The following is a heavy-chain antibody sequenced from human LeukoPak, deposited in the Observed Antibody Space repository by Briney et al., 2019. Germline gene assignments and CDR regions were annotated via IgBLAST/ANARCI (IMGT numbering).Heavy chain of an antibody. CDR3: AKDRGLRVPYYYYGMDV. CDR2: ISWNSGSI. V-gene: IGHV3-9*01. J-gene: IGHJ6*02. CDR1: GFTFDDYA. D-gene: IGHD5-12*01. Sequence: GGSLRLSCAASGFTFDDYAMHWVRQAPGKGLEWVSGISWNSGSIGYADSVKGRFTISRDNAKNSLYLQMNSLRAEDTVLYYCAKDRGLRVPYYYYGMDVWGQGTTVTVSS.